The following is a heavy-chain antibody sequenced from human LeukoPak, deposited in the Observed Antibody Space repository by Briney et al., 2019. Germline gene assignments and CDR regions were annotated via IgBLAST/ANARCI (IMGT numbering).Heavy chain of an antibody. J-gene: IGHJ4*02. CDR2: IIPIFGTA. CDR1: GGTFSSYA. Sequence: SVKVSCKASGGTFSSYAISWVRQAPGQGLEWMGRIIPIFGTANHAQKFQGRVTITTDESTSTAYMELSSLRSEDTAVYYCARFPLGGYYYFDYWGQGTLVTVSS. CDR3: ARFPLGGYYYFDY. V-gene: IGHV1-69*05. D-gene: IGHD3-22*01.